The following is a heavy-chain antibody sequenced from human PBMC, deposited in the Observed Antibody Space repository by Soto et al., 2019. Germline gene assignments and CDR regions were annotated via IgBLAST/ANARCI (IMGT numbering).Heavy chain of an antibody. CDR3: AREMSEYYGSGSSSLFDP. CDR1: DYTFTSYG. J-gene: IGHJ5*02. V-gene: IGHV1-18*01. Sequence: QVQLVQSGAEVKKPGASVKVSCKASDYTFTSYGISWVRQAPGQGLEWMGWISAYNGNTNYAQKLQGRVTMTTDTSTSTAYMELRSLRSDDTAVYYCAREMSEYYGSGSSSLFDPWGQGTLVTVSS. CDR2: ISAYNGNT. D-gene: IGHD3-10*01.